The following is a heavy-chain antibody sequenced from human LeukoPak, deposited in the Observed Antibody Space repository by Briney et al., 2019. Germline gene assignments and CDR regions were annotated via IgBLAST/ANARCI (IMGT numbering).Heavy chain of an antibody. V-gene: IGHV3-30*02. D-gene: IGHD1-26*01. Sequence: PGGSLRLSCAASGFTFTSYAMSWVRQAPGKGLEWVAFIRYDGSSKYNADSVKGRFTISRDNSKNTVYLQMSSLRAEDTAVYYCAKDMGGLLAKHYLDYWGQGTLITVSS. J-gene: IGHJ4*02. CDR3: AKDMGGLLAKHYLDY. CDR1: GFTFTSYA. CDR2: IRYDGSSK.